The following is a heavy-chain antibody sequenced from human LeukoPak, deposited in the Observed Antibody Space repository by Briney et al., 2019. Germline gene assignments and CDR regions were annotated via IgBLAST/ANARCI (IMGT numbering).Heavy chain of an antibody. CDR3: ALPTHFDP. Sequence: GGSLRLSSAASVFTSSSFAMSWGRRGPGEGVWRGSPISGSVVITYSADSVKGRFTISRDNSKNTLYLKKKSLRAGNTPYYIFALPTHFDPWGPGNLVTVSS. D-gene: IGHD2/OR15-2a*01. V-gene: IGHV3-23*01. CDR2: ISGSVVIT. CDR1: VFTSSSFA. J-gene: IGHJ5*02.